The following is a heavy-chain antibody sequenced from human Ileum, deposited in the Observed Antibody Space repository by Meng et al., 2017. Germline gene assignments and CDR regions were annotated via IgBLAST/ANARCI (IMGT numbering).Heavy chain of an antibody. Sequence: QVPLQQWGAGLLKPSETLSLTCAVYDGSFSGYFWSWIRQPPGKGLEWIGEINHSGSTNYNPSLKGRVTISVDTSKSQFSLRLNSVTAADTALYYCAGATIRTYYYGSGSYYFTKWGQGTLVTVSS. D-gene: IGHD3-10*01. J-gene: IGHJ4*02. CDR3: AGATIRTYYYGSGSYYFTK. V-gene: IGHV4-34*01. CDR2: INHSGST. CDR1: DGSFSGYF.